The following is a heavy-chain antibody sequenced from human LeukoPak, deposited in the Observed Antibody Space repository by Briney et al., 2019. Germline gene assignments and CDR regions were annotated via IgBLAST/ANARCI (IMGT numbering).Heavy chain of an antibody. D-gene: IGHD3-22*01. CDR3: ARDLGDDSNIRGFDY. Sequence: ASVKVSCKASGYTFTGYYMHWVRQAPGQGLEWMGWINPSSGGTNYAQKFQGRVTMTRDTSISTAYMELSRLRSDDTAVYYCARDLGDDSNIRGFDYWGQGTLVTVSS. J-gene: IGHJ4*02. V-gene: IGHV1-2*02. CDR2: INPSSGGT. CDR1: GYTFTGYY.